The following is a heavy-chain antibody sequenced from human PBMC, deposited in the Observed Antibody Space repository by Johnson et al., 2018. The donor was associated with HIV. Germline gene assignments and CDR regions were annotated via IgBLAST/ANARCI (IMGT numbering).Heavy chain of an antibody. CDR3: AKRDYYDRSGTRGAFDI. Sequence: QVQLVESGGGVVQPGRSLRLSCAASGFTFSSYAMHWVRQAPGKGLEWVAVISYDGSNKYYADSVKGRFTLSRDNSKNTLYLQMNSLRAEDTAVYYCAKRDYYDRSGTRGAFDIWGQGTMVTVSS. CDR1: GFTFSSYA. D-gene: IGHD3-22*01. J-gene: IGHJ3*02. V-gene: IGHV3-30-3*02. CDR2: ISYDGSNK.